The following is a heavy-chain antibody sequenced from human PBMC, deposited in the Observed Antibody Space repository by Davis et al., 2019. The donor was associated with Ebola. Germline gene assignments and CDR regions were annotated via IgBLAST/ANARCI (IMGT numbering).Heavy chain of an antibody. CDR1: GYTFSIAW. CDR3: TTELYCSSSTCPLSFDN. V-gene: IGHV3-15*01. CDR2: IRGKTAGGTT. J-gene: IGHJ4*02. Sequence: GESLKISCAASGYTFSIAWMSWVRQVPGKGLEWVGRIRGKTAGGTTDYAAPVKGRFTISRDDSKNTLYLQMNSLKTEDTAVYYCTTELYCSSSTCPLSFDNWGQGTLVTVSS. D-gene: IGHD2-2*01.